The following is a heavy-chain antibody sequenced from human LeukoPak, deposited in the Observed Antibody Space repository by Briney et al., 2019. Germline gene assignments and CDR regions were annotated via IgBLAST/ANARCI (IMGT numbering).Heavy chain of an antibody. V-gene: IGHV1-46*01. CDR1: GYSFTRYY. CDR2: INPSGGST. CDR3: ARAPYYYDSSGYYWGMDY. Sequence: ASVKVSCKASGYSFTRYYMHWVRQAPGQGLEWMGVINPSGGSTSYAQKFQGRVTMTRDTSTSTVYMEVSSLGSEDTAVYYCARAPYYYDSSGYYWGMDYWGQGTLVTVSS. J-gene: IGHJ4*02. D-gene: IGHD3-22*01.